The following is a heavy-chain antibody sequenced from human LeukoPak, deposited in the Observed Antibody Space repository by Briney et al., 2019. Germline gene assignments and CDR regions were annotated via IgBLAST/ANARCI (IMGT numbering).Heavy chain of an antibody. D-gene: IGHD3-16*01. V-gene: IGHV3-23*01. Sequence: PGGSLRLSCAASGFTFSSYGMSWVRQAPGMGLEWVSAISGSGGSTYYADSVKGRFTISRDNSKNTLYLQMNSLRAEDTAVYYCAGGGWYFDLWGRGTLVTVSS. CDR2: ISGSGGST. CDR3: AGGGWYFDL. CDR1: GFTFSSYG. J-gene: IGHJ2*01.